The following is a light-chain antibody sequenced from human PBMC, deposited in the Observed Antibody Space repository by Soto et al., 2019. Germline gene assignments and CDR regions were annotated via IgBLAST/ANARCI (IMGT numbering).Light chain of an antibody. J-gene: IGKJ1*01. CDR1: QSVSSY. V-gene: IGKV3-11*01. CDR2: DAS. CDR3: QQRSNWRGT. Sequence: EIVLTQSPATPSLSPGEKAPPPCRASQSVSSYLAWYQQKPGQAPRLLIYDASNRATGIPARFSGSGSGTDFTLTISSLEPEDFAVYYCQQRSNWRGTFGQGTKVDIK.